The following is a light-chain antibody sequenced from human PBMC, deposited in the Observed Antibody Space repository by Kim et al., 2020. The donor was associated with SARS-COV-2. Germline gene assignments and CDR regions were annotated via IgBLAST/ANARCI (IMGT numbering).Light chain of an antibody. CDR2: QDS. CDR1: KLGDKY. Sequence: SYELTQPPSVSVSPGQTASITCSGDKLGDKYACWYQQKPGQSPVLVIYQDSKRPSGIPERFSGSNSGNTATLTISGTQAMDEADYYCQAWDSSTAMRVVFGGGTKLTVL. J-gene: IGLJ2*01. CDR3: QAWDSSTAMRVV. V-gene: IGLV3-1*01.